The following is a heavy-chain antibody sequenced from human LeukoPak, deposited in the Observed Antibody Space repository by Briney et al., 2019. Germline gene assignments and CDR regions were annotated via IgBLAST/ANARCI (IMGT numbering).Heavy chain of an antibody. Sequence: GGSLRLSCAASGFSLSSSVMHWVRQGPGKGLEYVSGIDGSGSSTHYANSLKDRFTISKNNSKNTLYLQMGSLRVEDMAVYYCAREGHSSGNCGMFDIWGQGTMVTVSS. CDR3: AREGHSSGNCGMFDI. CDR2: IDGSGSST. V-gene: IGHV3-64*01. J-gene: IGHJ3*02. CDR1: GFSLSSSV. D-gene: IGHD3-22*01.